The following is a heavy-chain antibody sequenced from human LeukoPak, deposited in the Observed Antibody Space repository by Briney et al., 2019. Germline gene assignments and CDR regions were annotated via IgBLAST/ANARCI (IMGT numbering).Heavy chain of an antibody. Sequence: GGSLRLSCAASEFTVSSDYMSWVRQAPGKGLEWVSVMYSDGITYYADSVKGRFTISRDDSKNTLYLHMNSPRVEDTATYYCARLVNYGDWFDPWGQGTLVTVSS. D-gene: IGHD3-16*01. V-gene: IGHV3-53*01. CDR3: ARLVNYGDWFDP. CDR1: EFTVSSDY. J-gene: IGHJ5*02. CDR2: MYSDGIT.